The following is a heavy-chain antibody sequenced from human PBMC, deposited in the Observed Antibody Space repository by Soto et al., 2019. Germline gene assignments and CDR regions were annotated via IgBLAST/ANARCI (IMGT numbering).Heavy chain of an antibody. CDR3: ARAADLRVYYYYYCMDV. J-gene: IGHJ6*02. Sequence: SETLSLTCAVYGGSFSGYYWSWIRQPPGKGLEWIGEINHSGSTNYNPSLKSRVTISVDTSKNQFSLKLSSVTAADTAVYYCARAADLRVYYYYYCMDVWGQGTTVTVSS. D-gene: IGHD3-16*01. CDR2: INHSGST. V-gene: IGHV4-34*01. CDR1: GGSFSGYY.